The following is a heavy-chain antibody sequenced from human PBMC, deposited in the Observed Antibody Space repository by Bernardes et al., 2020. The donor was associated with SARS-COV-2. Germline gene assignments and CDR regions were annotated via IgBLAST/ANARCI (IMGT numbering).Heavy chain of an antibody. V-gene: IGHV4-59*08. Sequence: SETLSLTCSVSGDSISPYYWSWIRQPPGKPLEWNGHIYYTGTPNYEPYLKSRVTMSVAKSKNQLFLKVNSVTAADAAVYYCTGQGGRGFWSGYPTHWGQGSLVTVSS. J-gene: IGHJ4*02. CDR3: TGQGGRGFWSGYPTH. CDR2: IYYTGTP. CDR1: GDSISPYY. D-gene: IGHD3-3*01.